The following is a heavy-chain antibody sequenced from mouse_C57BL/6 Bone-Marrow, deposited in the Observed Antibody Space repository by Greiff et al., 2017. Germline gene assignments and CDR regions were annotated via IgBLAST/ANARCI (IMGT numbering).Heavy chain of an antibody. V-gene: IGHV1-42*01. CDR1: GYSFTGYY. D-gene: IGHD1-1*01. CDR3: ARYYRYYAMDY. CDR2: SNPSTGGT. J-gene: IGHJ4*01. Sequence: VQLQQSGPELVKPGASVQISCKASGYSFTGYYMNWVKQSPEKSLEWIGESNPSTGGTTYNQKFKAKATLTVDKSSSTAYMQLKSLTSEDSAVYYCARYYRYYAMDYWGQGTSVTVSS.